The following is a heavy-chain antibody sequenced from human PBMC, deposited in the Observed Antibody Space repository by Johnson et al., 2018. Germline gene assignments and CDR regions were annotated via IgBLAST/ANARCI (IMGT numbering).Heavy chain of an antibody. CDR3: VGDRGYAFEL. V-gene: IGHV3-48*01. CDR1: GSTLSSPG. CDR2: ISRSKTFI. D-gene: IGHD3-10*01. Sequence: VQLVESGGGLVQPGGSLRLSCTASGSTLSSPGMNWVRQAPWKGLEWISYISRSKTFIFYADSVKGRFTISRDDAENSLVLQMNSLRAEDTAVYYWVGDRGYAFELWGQGTMVTVSS. J-gene: IGHJ3*01.